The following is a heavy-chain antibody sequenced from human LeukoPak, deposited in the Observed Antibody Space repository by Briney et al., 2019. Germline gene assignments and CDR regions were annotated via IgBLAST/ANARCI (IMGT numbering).Heavy chain of an antibody. J-gene: IGHJ6*03. CDR3: TRVPPGGYRRYYYYYMDV. D-gene: IGHD1-26*01. Sequence: GGSLRLSCTASGFTFGDYAMSWIRQAPGKGLEWVGFIRSKAYGGTTEYAASVKGRFTISRDDSKSIAYLQMNSLKTEDTAVYYCTRVPPGGYRRYYYYYMDVWGKGTTVTVSS. CDR2: IRSKAYGGTT. V-gene: IGHV3-49*03. CDR1: GFTFGDYA.